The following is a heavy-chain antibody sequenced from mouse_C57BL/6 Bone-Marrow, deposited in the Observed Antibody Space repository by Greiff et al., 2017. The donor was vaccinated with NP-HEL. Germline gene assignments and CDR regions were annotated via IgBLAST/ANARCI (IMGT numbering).Heavy chain of an antibody. CDR3: ARDDYYAMDY. V-gene: IGHV3-6*01. J-gene: IGHJ4*01. CDR2: ISYDGSN. CDR1: GYSITSGYY. Sequence: VQLKESGPGLVKPSQSLSLTCSVTGYSITSGYYWYWIRQFPGNKLEWMGYISYDGSNNYNPSLKNRISITRDTSKNQYFLKLNSVTTEDTATYYCARDDYYAMDYWGQGTSVTVSS.